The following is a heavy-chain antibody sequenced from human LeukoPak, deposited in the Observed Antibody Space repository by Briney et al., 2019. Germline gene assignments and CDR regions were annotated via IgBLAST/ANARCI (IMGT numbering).Heavy chain of an antibody. Sequence: ASVKVSCKASGYTFISYAMHWVRQAPGQRLEWMGWINAGNGNTKYSQKFQGRVTITADESTSTAYMELSSLRSEDTAVYYCAREGWGVTAADLYYFDYWGQGTLVTVSS. CDR3: AREGWGVTAADLYYFDY. J-gene: IGHJ4*02. D-gene: IGHD6-13*01. CDR1: GYTFISYA. V-gene: IGHV1-3*01. CDR2: INAGNGNT.